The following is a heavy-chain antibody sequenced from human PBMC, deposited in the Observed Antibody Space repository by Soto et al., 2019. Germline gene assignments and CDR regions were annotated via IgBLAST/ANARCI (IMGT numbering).Heavy chain of an antibody. J-gene: IGHJ4*02. Sequence: PGGSLRLSCAGSGSTLSYHYIDWARQAPGKGLEWVGRSRDKPQGYSTAYAASVKGRFTTSRDESKNSAYLQMNSLKTEDTAVYYCVRATYFSDSSGYTRCLDYWGQGTLVTVSS. CDR1: GSTLSYHY. D-gene: IGHD3-22*01. CDR3: VRATYFSDSSGYTRCLDY. CDR2: SRDKPQGYST. V-gene: IGHV3-72*01.